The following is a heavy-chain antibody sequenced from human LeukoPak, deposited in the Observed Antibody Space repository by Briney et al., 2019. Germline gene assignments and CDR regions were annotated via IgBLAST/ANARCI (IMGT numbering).Heavy chain of an antibody. D-gene: IGHD2-2*02. CDR3: ARTGCSSTSCYTTKAYYYYYYMDV. Sequence: SETLSLTCTVSGGSISNSTYYWGWIRQSPGKGLEWIGYIYYSGSTNYNPPLKSRVTISVDASKNQFSLKLSSVTAADTAVYYCARTGCSSTSCYTTKAYYYYYYMDVWGKGTTVTVSS. CDR2: IYYSGST. J-gene: IGHJ6*03. CDR1: GGSISNSTYY. V-gene: IGHV4-61*05.